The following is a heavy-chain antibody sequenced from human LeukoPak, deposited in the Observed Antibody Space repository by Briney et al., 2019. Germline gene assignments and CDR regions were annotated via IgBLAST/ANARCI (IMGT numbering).Heavy chain of an antibody. Sequence: SVKVSCKASGGTFSSYAISWVRQAPGQGLEWMGRIIPILGIANYAQKFQGRVTITADKSTSTAYMELSSLRSEDTAVYYCARDGPDYCYNYWGQGTLVTVSS. V-gene: IGHV1-69*04. CDR1: GGTFSSYA. CDR2: IIPILGIA. J-gene: IGHJ4*02. D-gene: IGHD5-18*01. CDR3: ARDGPDYCYNY.